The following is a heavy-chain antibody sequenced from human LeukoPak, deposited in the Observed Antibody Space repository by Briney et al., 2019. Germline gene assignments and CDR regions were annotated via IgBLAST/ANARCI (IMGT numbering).Heavy chain of an antibody. Sequence: PGGSLRLSCAASGFTVSSNYMSWVRQAPGKGLEWVSVIYSGGSTYYADSVKGRFTISRDNSKNTLYLQMNSLRAEDTAVYYCARVDREAGYSYGYEFRSYYYYMDVWGKGTTVTISS. D-gene: IGHD5-18*01. CDR1: GFTVSSNY. CDR3: ARVDREAGYSYGYEFRSYYYYMDV. V-gene: IGHV3-66*01. CDR2: IYSGGST. J-gene: IGHJ6*03.